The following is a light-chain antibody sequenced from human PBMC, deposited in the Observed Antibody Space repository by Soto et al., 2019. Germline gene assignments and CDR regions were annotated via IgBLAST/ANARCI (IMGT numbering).Light chain of an antibody. CDR1: QSFLSHY. J-gene: IGKJ2*01. CDR2: LAS. V-gene: IGKV3-20*01. CDR3: QRWGSAPYA. Sequence: EIVLTQSPGTLSSSPGERATLSCRASQSFLSHYLAWYQQKPGQPPRLVIHLASNRATGIPDRFNGRGSGADFSLTSDRVEREHFAVYYCQRWGSAPYAFGQVTNLEI.